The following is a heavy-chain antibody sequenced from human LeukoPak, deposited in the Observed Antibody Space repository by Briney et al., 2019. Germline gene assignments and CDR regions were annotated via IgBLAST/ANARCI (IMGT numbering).Heavy chain of an antibody. V-gene: IGHV3-7*01. CDR2: INQDAREI. CDR3: ATDRDNSDWQKRFDS. CDR1: GFTFSRYW. Sequence: GGSLRLSCAAAGFTFSRYWMNWYRQAPGKGLEWVGNINQDAREINYVDSVRGRFTISRDNAKNSLHLQMNSLRAEDAAVYYCATDRDNSDWQKRFDSWGQGTLVTVSS. D-gene: IGHD2-21*02. J-gene: IGHJ4*02.